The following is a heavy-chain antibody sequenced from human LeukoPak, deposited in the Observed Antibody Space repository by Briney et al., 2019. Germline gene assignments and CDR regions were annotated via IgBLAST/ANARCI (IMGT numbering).Heavy chain of an antibody. D-gene: IGHD6-13*01. J-gene: IGHJ6*02. Sequence: GGSLRLSCAASGFTFSSYAMSWVRQAPGKGLEWVAVIWYDGSNKYYADSVKGRFTISRDNSKNTLYLQMNSLRAEDTAVYYCARDPGYSSSWYGGLHYYYGMDVWGQGTTVTVSS. V-gene: IGHV3-33*08. CDR1: GFTFSSYA. CDR3: ARDPGYSSSWYGGLHYYYGMDV. CDR2: IWYDGSNK.